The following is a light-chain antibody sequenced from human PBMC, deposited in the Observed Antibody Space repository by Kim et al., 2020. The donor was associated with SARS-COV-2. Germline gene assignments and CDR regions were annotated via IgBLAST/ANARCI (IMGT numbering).Light chain of an antibody. CDR1: QSVSSTY. CDR2: GAS. J-gene: IGKJ1*01. V-gene: IGKV3-20*01. CDR3: QQYAASPWT. Sequence: EIVLTLSPGTLSLSPGERATLSCRASQSVSSTYFAWYQQKPGQAPSLLIYGASRRATGIPDRFSGSGSGTDFTLTISRLEPEDFAVYYCQQYAASPWTFGQGTKVDIK.